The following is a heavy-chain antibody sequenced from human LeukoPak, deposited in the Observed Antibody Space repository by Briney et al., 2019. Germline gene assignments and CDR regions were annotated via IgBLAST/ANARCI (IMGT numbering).Heavy chain of an antibody. CDR1: GFTFSSYG. D-gene: IGHD4-17*01. CDR2: IRYDGSNK. V-gene: IGHV3-30*02. J-gene: IGHJ4*02. CDR3: ARESNGDYSYYFDY. Sequence: GGSLRLSCAASGFTFSSYGMHWVRQAPGKGLEWVAFIRYDGSNKYYADSVKGRFTISRDNSKNTLYLQMNSLRAEDTAVYYCARESNGDYSYYFDYWGQGTLVTVSS.